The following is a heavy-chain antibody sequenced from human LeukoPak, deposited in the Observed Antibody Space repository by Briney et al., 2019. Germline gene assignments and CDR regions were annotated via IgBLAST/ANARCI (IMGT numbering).Heavy chain of an antibody. CDR3: ARDEYSSNFDY. Sequence: ASVKVSCKASGYTFTSYTIHWVRQAPGQRLEWMGWINAGNGNTKYSQEFQDRVTITRDTSASTAYMELSSLRSEDMAVYYCARDEYSSNFDYWGQGTLVTVSS. CDR1: GYTFTSYT. CDR2: INAGNGNT. J-gene: IGHJ4*02. V-gene: IGHV1-3*03. D-gene: IGHD6-6*01.